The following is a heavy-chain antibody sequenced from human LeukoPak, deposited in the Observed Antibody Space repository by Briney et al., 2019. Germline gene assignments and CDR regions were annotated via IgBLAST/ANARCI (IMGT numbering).Heavy chain of an antibody. CDR1: GFTVTSNY. Sequence: GGSLRLSCAASGFTVTSNYMTWVRQAPGKGLEWVSVISSGGNTYYADSVKGRFTISRDNSKNTVYLQMNGLRAEDTAVYCCARGESGYEPWGQGTLVTVSS. V-gene: IGHV3-53*01. CDR2: ISSGGNT. CDR3: ARGESGYEP. J-gene: IGHJ5*02. D-gene: IGHD2/OR15-2a*01.